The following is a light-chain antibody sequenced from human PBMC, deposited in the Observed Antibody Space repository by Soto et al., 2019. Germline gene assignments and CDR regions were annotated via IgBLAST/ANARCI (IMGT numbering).Light chain of an antibody. V-gene: IGLV2-14*01. Sequence: QSVLTQPASVSGSPGQSITISCTGTSSDVDGYNYVSWYQQHPGKPPKLMICEVSNRPSGISYRFSGSKSGNTASLTISGLQAEDEADYYCSSFTSTSSTLVFGGGTQLTVL. CDR1: SSDVDGYNY. J-gene: IGLJ2*01. CDR2: EVS. CDR3: SSFTSTSSTLV.